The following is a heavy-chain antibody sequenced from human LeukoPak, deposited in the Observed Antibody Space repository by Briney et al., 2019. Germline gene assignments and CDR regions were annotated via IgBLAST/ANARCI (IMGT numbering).Heavy chain of an antibody. CDR2: FYYSGST. D-gene: IGHD1-26*01. J-gene: IGHJ4*02. CDR3: AREFVQWEPDY. Sequence: SETLSLTCTVSGGSISSYHWSWIRQPPGKGLEWIGFFYYSGSTNYNPSLKSRVTISVDTSKNQFSLKLSSVTAADTAVYYCAREFVQWEPDYWGQGTLVTVSS. V-gene: IGHV4-59*01. CDR1: GGSISSYH.